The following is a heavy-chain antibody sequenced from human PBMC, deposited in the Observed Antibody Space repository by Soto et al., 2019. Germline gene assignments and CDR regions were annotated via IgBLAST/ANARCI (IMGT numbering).Heavy chain of an antibody. J-gene: IGHJ6*02. CDR2: IDPSDSYT. V-gene: IGHV5-10-1*01. CDR3: ERHPPAYCSGGSCDSWGVWSYYCLAV. D-gene: IGHD2-15*01. CDR1: GYSFTSYW. Sequence: CESLKISCKGSGYSFTSYWISWVRQMPGKGLEWMGRIDPSDSYTNYSPSFQGHVTISADKSISTAYLQWSSLKASDTAMYYCERHPPAYCSGGSCDSWGVWSYYCLAVWGQGNKVTGYS.